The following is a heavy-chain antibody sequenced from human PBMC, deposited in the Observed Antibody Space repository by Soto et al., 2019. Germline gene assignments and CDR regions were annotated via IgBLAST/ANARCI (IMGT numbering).Heavy chain of an antibody. Sequence: QVQLVQFGAEVQKPGSSVTVSCKASGGNFSSYAISWVRQAPGQGLEWMGGIIPIFGTADYGQQFQGRVTITADESTSTAYMELSSLRSEDTAVYYCEKEAPYDYYDYRGQATQVTGYS. D-gene: IGHD2-2*01. CDR2: IIPIFGTA. J-gene: IGHJ4*02. CDR1: GGNFSSYA. V-gene: IGHV1-69*01. CDR3: EKEAPYDYYDY.